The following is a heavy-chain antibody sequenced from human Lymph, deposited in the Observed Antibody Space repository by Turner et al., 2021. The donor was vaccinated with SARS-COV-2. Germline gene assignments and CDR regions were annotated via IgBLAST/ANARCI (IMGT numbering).Heavy chain of an antibody. CDR2: ISSSSSNI. V-gene: IGHV3-21*01. Sequence: EVQLVESGGGLVKPGGSLRLSCAASGFTFSTYSMNWVRQAPGKGLEWISSISSSSSNIYYADSVKGRFTISRDDAKNSLYLQMNSLRAEDTAVYYWARDIPTTADYFDYWGQGTLVTVSS. D-gene: IGHD4-17*01. CDR3: ARDIPTTADYFDY. J-gene: IGHJ4*02. CDR1: GFTFSTYS.